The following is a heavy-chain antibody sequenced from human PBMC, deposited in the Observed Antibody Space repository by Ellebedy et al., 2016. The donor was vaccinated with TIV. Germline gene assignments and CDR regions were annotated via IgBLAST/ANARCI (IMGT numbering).Heavy chain of an antibody. CDR2: IYYSGST. D-gene: IGHD4-17*01. V-gene: IGHV4-59*01. CDR3: ARGVTTIGS. Sequence: SETLSLTCTVSGASIRSYYWSWIRQPPGKGLEWIGHIYYSGSTNYIPSLKSRVTISADTSKNQVSLKRTSVTPADTAVYYCARGVTTIGSWGQGTLVTVSS. CDR1: GASIRSYY. J-gene: IGHJ4*02.